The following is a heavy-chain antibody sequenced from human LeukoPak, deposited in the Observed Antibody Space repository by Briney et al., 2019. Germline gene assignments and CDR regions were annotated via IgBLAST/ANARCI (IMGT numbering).Heavy chain of an antibody. CDR1: GYDFTSVG. D-gene: IGHD6-19*01. V-gene: IGHV1-18*01. CDR2: ISPYNGNT. CDR3: ARAGPGSGWYFDY. Sequence: GASVKVSCKASGYDFTSVGITWVRRAPGQGLDWMGWISPYNGNTRYAQKFQGRVAMTTDTSTTTAYMELRGLRFNDTAVYYCARAGPGSGWYFDYWGQGTLVTVSS. J-gene: IGHJ4*02.